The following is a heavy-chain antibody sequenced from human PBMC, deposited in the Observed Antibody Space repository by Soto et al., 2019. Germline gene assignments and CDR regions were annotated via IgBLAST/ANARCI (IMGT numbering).Heavy chain of an antibody. D-gene: IGHD3-3*01. CDR3: ARGVAISGVVTRGPLDV. Sequence: GGSLRLSCAASGFAVSSGYMTWVRQAPGKGLECVSIIYSGGTTYHADSVQGRFTISRDNSKNTLYLHMNNLRAEDTAVYYCARGVAISGVVTRGPLDVWGLGTTVTVSS. V-gene: IGHV3-53*01. J-gene: IGHJ6*02. CDR2: IYSGGTT. CDR1: GFAVSSGY.